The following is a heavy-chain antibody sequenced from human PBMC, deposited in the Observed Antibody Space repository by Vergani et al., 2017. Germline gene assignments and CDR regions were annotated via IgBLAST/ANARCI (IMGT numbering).Heavy chain of an antibody. J-gene: IGHJ4*02. D-gene: IGHD3-10*01. V-gene: IGHV2-5*02. CDR3: AQAWGINYYGSGSYSAYFDY. CDR1: GFSLSTSGVG. Sequence: QITLKESGPTLVKPTQTLTLTCTFSGFSLSTSGVGVGWIRQPPGKALEWLALIYWDDDKRYSPSLKSRLTITKDTSKNQVVLTMTNMDPVDTATYYCAQAWGINYYGSGSYSAYFDYWGQGTLVTVSS. CDR2: IYWDDDK.